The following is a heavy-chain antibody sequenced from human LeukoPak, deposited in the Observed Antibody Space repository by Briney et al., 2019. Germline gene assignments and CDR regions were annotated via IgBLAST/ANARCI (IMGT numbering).Heavy chain of an antibody. V-gene: IGHV4-59*12. CDR3: ARGLRYSTGWYYFDW. Sequence: PSETLFLTCTVSGGSISSYYWSWIRQPPGKGLEWIGNIYYTGSTYYNPSLKSRVTISVDTSKNQFSLKLSSVTAADTAVYYCARGLRYSTGWYYFDWWGQGTLVTVSS. CDR1: GGSISSYY. J-gene: IGHJ4*02. D-gene: IGHD6-19*01. CDR2: IYYTGST.